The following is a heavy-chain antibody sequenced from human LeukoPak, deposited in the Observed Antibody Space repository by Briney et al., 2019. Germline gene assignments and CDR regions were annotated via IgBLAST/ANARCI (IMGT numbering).Heavy chain of an antibody. Sequence: SVKVSCKASGGTFSSYAISWVRQAPGQGLEGMGGIIPIFGTANYAQKFQGRVTITADESTSTAYMELSRLRSEDTAVYYCARITEQWLGYFDYWGQGTLVTVSS. V-gene: IGHV1-69*13. CDR2: IIPIFGTA. CDR3: ARITEQWLGYFDY. J-gene: IGHJ4*02. D-gene: IGHD6-19*01. CDR1: GGTFSSYA.